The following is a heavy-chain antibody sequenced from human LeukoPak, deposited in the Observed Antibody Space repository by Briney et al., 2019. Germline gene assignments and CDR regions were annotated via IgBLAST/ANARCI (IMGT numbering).Heavy chain of an antibody. Sequence: ASVKVSCKASGYTFTGYYMHCVRQAPGQGLEWMGWINPNSGGTNYAQKFQGWVTMTRDTSISTAYMELSRLRSDDTAVYYCARDPGGSSYDYFDYWGQGTLVTVSS. CDR3: ARDPGGSSYDYFDY. V-gene: IGHV1-2*04. CDR2: INPNSGGT. CDR1: GYTFTGYY. D-gene: IGHD5-18*01. J-gene: IGHJ4*02.